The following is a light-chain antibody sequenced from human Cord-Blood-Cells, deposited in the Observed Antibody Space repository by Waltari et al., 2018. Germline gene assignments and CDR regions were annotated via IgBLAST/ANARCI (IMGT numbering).Light chain of an antibody. CDR1: QSVSSY. V-gene: IGKV3-11*01. CDR2: DAS. CDR3: QQRSNWPPLT. J-gene: IGKJ4*01. Sequence: EIVLTQSPATLSLSPGEIATLSCRASQSVSSYLAWYQQKPGQAPRLLIYDASNRATGIPARFSVSGSGTDFTLTISSLEPEDFAVYYCQQRSNWPPLTFGGGTKVEIK.